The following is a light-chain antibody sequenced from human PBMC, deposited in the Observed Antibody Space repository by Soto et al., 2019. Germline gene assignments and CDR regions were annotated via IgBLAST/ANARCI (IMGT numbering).Light chain of an antibody. Sequence: ELRRSPGTPSVSSEKPANLSWRASQSVSSSYLAWYQQKPGQAPRLLIYGASSRATGIPDRFSGSGSGTDFTLTISRLEPEDFAVYYCQQYCSSRTFGQGTNVDVK. V-gene: IGKV3-20*01. J-gene: IGKJ1*01. CDR3: QQYCSSRT. CDR1: QSVSSSY. CDR2: GAS.